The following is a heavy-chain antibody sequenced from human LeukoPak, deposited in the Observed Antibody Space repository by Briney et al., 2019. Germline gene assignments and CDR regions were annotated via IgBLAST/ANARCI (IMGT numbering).Heavy chain of an antibody. CDR1: GFTFSSYS. J-gene: IGHJ4*02. Sequence: GGSLRLSCAAPGFTFSSYSMNWVRQAPGKGLEWVSSISSSSSYIYYADSVKGRFTISRDNAKNSLYLQMNSLRAEDTAVYYCAREYGSGSYYNGYWGQGTLVTVSS. CDR3: AREYGSGSYYNGY. V-gene: IGHV3-21*01. D-gene: IGHD3-10*01. CDR2: ISSSSSYI.